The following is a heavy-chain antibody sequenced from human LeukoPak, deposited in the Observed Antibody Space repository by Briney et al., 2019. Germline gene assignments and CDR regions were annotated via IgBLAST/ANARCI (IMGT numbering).Heavy chain of an antibody. CDR1: GFTVSSNY. V-gene: IGHV3-23*01. Sequence: GGSLRLSCAASGFTVSSNYMSWVRQAPGKGLEWVSAISGSGGSTYYADSVKGRFTISRDNSKNTQYLQMNSLRAEDTAVYYCAYDSRAFDIWGQGTMVTVSS. J-gene: IGHJ3*02. CDR2: ISGSGGST. CDR3: AYDSRAFDI.